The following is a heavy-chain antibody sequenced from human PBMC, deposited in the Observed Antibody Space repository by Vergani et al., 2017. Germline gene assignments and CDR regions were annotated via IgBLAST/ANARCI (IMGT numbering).Heavy chain of an antibody. J-gene: IGHJ4*02. V-gene: IGHV4-61*10. CDR3: ARYSSSWPHYFDY. CDR2: INHSGST. D-gene: IGHD6-13*01. Sequence: QVQLQESGPGLVKPSETLSLTCSVSGGSVSSGSYYWSWIRQPAGKGLEWIGEINHSGSTNYNPSLKSRVTISVDTSKNQFSLKLSSVTAADTAVYYCARYSSSWPHYFDYWGQGTLVTVSS. CDR1: GGSVSSGSYY.